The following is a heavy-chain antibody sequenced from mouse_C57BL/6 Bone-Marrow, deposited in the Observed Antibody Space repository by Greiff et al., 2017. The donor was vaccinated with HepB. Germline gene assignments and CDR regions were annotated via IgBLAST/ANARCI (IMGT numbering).Heavy chain of an antibody. V-gene: IGHV1-78*01. Sequence: VKLMESDAELVKPGASVKISCKVSGYTFTDHTIHWMKQRPEQGLEWIGYIYPRDGSTKYNEKFKGKATLTADKSSSTAYMQLNSLTSEDSAVYFCARKEFYGSSLYWYFDVWGTGTTVTVSS. CDR2: IYPRDGST. D-gene: IGHD1-1*01. CDR1: GYTFTDHT. J-gene: IGHJ1*03. CDR3: ARKEFYGSSLYWYFDV.